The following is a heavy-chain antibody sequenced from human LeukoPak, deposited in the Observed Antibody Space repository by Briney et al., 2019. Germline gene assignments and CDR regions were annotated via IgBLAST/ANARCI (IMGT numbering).Heavy chain of an antibody. CDR3: ARSLGATYYYYYYMDV. Sequence: SETLSLTCTVSGGSISSYYWSWIRQPAGKGLEWIGRIYTSGSTNYNPSLKSRVTISVDTSKNQFSLKLSSVTAADTAVYYCARSLGATYYYYYYMDVWGKGTTVTVSS. CDR1: GGSISSYY. D-gene: IGHD1-26*01. J-gene: IGHJ6*03. CDR2: IYTSGST. V-gene: IGHV4-4*07.